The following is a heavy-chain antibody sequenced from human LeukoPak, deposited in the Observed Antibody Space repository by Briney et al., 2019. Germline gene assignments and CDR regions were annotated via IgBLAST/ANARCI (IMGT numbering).Heavy chain of an antibody. CDR3: ARGFSSSSRWFGRQFDY. J-gene: IGHJ4*02. CDR2: ISSSSSYI. CDR1: RFTFSDYS. D-gene: IGHD6-6*01. V-gene: IGHV3-21*01. Sequence: GGSLRLSCAASRFTFSDYSMYWVRQAPGKGLEWVSSISSSSSYIYYADSLKGRFTISSDNAKNSLYLQMNSLRAEDTAVYYCARGFSSSSRWFGRQFDYWGQGIVVTVSS.